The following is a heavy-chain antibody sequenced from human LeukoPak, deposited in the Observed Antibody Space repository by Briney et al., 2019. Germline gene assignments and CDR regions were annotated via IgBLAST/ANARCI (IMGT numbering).Heavy chain of an antibody. CDR1: GGSISSNGYY. J-gene: IGHJ4*02. Sequence: SETLSLTCTVSGGSISSNGYYWGWIRQPPGKGLEWIGTIYYSGSTYYNPSLKSRVTLFVDTSKNHFSLKLSSVTAADTAVYYCARTTLWRKVDYWGQGTLVTVSS. CDR3: ARTTLWRKVDY. CDR2: IYYSGST. V-gene: IGHV4-39*02. D-gene: IGHD3-3*01.